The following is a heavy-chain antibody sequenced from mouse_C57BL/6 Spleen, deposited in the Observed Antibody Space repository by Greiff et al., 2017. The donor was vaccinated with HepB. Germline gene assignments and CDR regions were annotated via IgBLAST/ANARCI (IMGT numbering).Heavy chain of an antibody. CDR3: AKNESPLLKGAMDY. V-gene: IGHV2-5*01. CDR2: IWRGGST. Sequence: VQLQQSGPGLVQPSQSLSITCTVSGFSLTSYGVHWVRQSPGKGLEWLGVIWRGGSTDYNAAFMSRLSITKDNSKSQVFFKMNSLQADDTAIYYCAKNESPLLKGAMDYWGQGTSVTVSS. D-gene: IGHD2-1*01. CDR1: GFSLTSYG. J-gene: IGHJ4*01.